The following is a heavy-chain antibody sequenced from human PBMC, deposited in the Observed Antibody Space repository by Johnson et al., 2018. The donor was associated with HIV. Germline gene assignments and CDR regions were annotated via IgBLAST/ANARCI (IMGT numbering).Heavy chain of an antibody. J-gene: IGHJ3*01. Sequence: VQLVESGGGVVRPGGSLRLSCAASGFTFTNAWMHWVRQAPGKGLEWVGRLKSRTDGETADYAAPVKGRFTISRDTSKKSVFLQMNNLRPEDTAVYYCAKETRDSRSAFDVWGQGTLVTVSS. CDR2: LKSRTDGETA. CDR1: GFTFTNAW. V-gene: IGHV3-15*01. CDR3: AKETRDSRSAFDV. D-gene: IGHD4-11*01.